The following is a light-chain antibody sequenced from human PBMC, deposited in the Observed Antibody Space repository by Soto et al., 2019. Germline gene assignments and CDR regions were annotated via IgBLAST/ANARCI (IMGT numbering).Light chain of an antibody. CDR3: QHYNNWPPLT. CDR1: QSVSSSY. J-gene: IGKJ4*01. Sequence: EIVLTQSPGTLSLSPGERATLSCRASQSVSSSYLAWYQQKPGQAPRLLIYGASTRAPDIPARFSGSGSGTEFTLTISSLQSADFAVYYCQHYNNWPPLTFGGGTKVDIK. V-gene: IGKV3-15*01. CDR2: GAS.